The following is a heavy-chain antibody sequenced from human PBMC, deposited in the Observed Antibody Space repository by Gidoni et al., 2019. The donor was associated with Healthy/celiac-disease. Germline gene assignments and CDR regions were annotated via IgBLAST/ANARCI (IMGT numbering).Heavy chain of an antibody. CDR1: GGSITSYY. CDR2: IYYSGST. V-gene: IGHV4-59*01. J-gene: IGHJ4*02. CDR3: ARGRIYFDY. D-gene: IGHD2-15*01. Sequence: VQLQESGPGLVQPSETLSLTCTVLGGSITSYYLSLIRKPPGKGLEWLGYIYYSGSTNYNPARKRRGTISVDTSKNQFSMKLSSVTAADTAVYYCARGRIYFDYWGQGTLVTVSS.